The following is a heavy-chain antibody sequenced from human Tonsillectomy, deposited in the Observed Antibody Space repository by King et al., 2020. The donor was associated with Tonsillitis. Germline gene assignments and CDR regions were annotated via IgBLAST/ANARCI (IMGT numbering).Heavy chain of an antibody. J-gene: IGHJ6*02. CDR3: ARDADSETLRHYYYYGMDV. CDR2: IKQDGSEK. V-gene: IGHV3-7*03. Sequence: VQLVESGGGLVQPGGSLRLSCAASGFTFSSYWMSWVRQAPGKGLEWVANIKQDGSEKYYVDSVKGRFTISRDNAKNSLYLQMNSLRAEDMAVYYCARDADSETLRHYYYYGMDVWGQGTTVTVSS. D-gene: IGHD5-18*01. CDR1: GFTFSSYW.